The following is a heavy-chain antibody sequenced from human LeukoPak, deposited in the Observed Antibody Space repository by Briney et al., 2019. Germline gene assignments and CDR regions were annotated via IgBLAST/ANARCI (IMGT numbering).Heavy chain of an antibody. D-gene: IGHD1-26*01. CDR2: INDSGST. V-gene: IGHV4-34*01. CDR1: GGSFSGYY. CDR3: ARHAYFNSGSYWDY. J-gene: IGHJ4*02. Sequence: SETLSLTCAVYGGSFSGYYWNWIRQPPGKGLEWIGEINDSGSTNYNPSLKSRVTISVDTSKSQFSLKLSSVTAADTAVYYCARHAYFNSGSYWDYWGQGTLVTVSS.